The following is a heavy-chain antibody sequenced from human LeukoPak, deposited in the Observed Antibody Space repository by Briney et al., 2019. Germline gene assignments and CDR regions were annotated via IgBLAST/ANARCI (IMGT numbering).Heavy chain of an antibody. CDR2: ISAYNGNT. V-gene: IGHV1-18*01. CDR1: GYTFTSYG. Sequence: GASVKVSCKASGYTFTSYGISWVRQAPGQGLEWMGWISAYNGNTNYAQKLQGRVTMTTDTSTSTAYMELGSLRSDDTAVYYCARASYIDDYGDYAPGYMDVWGKGTTVTVSS. D-gene: IGHD4-17*01. J-gene: IGHJ6*03. CDR3: ARASYIDDYGDYAPGYMDV.